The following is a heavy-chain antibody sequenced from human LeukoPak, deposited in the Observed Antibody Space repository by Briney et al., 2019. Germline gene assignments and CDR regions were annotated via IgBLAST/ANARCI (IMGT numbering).Heavy chain of an antibody. Sequence: GASVKVSCKASGYTFTSYGISWVRQAPGQGLEWMGWISAYNGNTNYAQKLQGRVTMTTDTSTSTAYMELRSLRSDDTAVYYCARDLITMVRGVTPDYWGQGTLVTVSS. CDR2: ISAYNGNT. CDR1: GYTFTSYG. CDR3: ARDLITMVRGVTPDY. V-gene: IGHV1-18*01. D-gene: IGHD3-10*01. J-gene: IGHJ4*02.